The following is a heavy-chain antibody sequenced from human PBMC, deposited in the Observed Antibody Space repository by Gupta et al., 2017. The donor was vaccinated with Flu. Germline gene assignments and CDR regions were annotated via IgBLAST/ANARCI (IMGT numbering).Heavy chain of an antibody. CDR2: IGTAGDT. D-gene: IGHD6-13*01. V-gene: IGHV3-13*04. J-gene: IGHJ3*02. Sequence: VQPGGSLRLSCSASGFTFSSYDMHWVRQGTGRGLEWVSSIGTAGDTNYAGSVKGRFTISRDNAMNSLYLQMNSLEAGDTAVYYCARGRGYTNAFDIWGQGTMVTVS. CDR1: GFTFSSYD. CDR3: ARGRGYTNAFDI.